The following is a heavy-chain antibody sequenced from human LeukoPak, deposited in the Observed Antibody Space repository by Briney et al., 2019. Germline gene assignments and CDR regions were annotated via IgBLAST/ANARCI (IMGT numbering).Heavy chain of an antibody. J-gene: IGHJ4*02. V-gene: IGHV3-33*01. CDR2: LWSNGNTR. CDR1: GLRINNYA. Sequence: QPGGSLRLSCAASGLRINNYAMHWVRQAPGKGLEWVAILWSNGNTRFYADSVKGRFTISRDTSTNTLYLHMDSLRVEDTAVYHCVRDSPHWTLDYWGQGTLVTASP. CDR3: VRDSPHWTLDY. D-gene: IGHD1-1*01.